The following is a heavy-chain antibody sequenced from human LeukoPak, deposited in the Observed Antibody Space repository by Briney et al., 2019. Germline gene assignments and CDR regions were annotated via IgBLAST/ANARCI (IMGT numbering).Heavy chain of an antibody. Sequence: PGRSLRLFCAACGFPFSNYWMRWARHPPGKGLKGVANIKEDGCEKYYADSVKGRFTISRDNAKNSLNLQMNSLRAEDTAVYYCAREGLWVGLDSGKTRQAYWESWGQGTMVTVSS. J-gene: IGHJ3*01. D-gene: IGHD2-21*01. V-gene: IGHV3-7*04. CDR2: IKEDGCEK. CDR3: AREGLWVGLDSGKTRQAYWES. CDR1: GFPFSNYW.